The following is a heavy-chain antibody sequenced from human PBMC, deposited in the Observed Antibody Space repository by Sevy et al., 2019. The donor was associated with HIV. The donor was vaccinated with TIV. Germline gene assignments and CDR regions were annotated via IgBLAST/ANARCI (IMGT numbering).Heavy chain of an antibody. Sequence: GGCLRLSCAASGFTFSDYYMTWIRQAPGKGLEWVSYISSGSTYINYADSVKGRFTISRDNAKNSLYLQMNSLRAEDTAQYYCAKYSRVYSSSHFDYWGQGTLVTVSS. D-gene: IGHD6-13*01. V-gene: IGHV3-11*06. J-gene: IGHJ4*02. CDR3: AKYSRVYSSSHFDY. CDR2: ISSGSTYI. CDR1: GFTFSDYY.